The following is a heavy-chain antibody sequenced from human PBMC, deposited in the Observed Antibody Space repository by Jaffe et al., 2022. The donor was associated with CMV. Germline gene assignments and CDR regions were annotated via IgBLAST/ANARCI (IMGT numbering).Heavy chain of an antibody. D-gene: IGHD1-26*01. J-gene: IGHJ6*03. CDR1: GYTFATYW. Sequence: EVQLVQSGPEMKKPGESLTISCKASGYTFATYWVGWVRQMPGKGLEWMGIIYPDKSETKISPSFQGQVIISAAKSINTAYLHLRSLKASDTAIYYCARLSGGSQFLYYYMDVWGNGTTVTVSS. CDR3: ARLSGGSQFLYYYMDV. CDR2: IYPDKSET. V-gene: IGHV5-51*01.